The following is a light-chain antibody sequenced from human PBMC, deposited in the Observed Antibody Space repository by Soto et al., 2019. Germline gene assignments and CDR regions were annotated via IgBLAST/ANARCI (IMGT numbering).Light chain of an antibody. CDR3: QQYNKWRT. CDR1: QSVSSN. V-gene: IGKV3-15*01. Sequence: EIVLTQSPATLSVSLGERATLSCRASQSVSSNLAWYQQKPGQAPRLLIYGASTRATGIPARFSGSGSGTEFTLTITSLQSEDFAVYYCQQYNKWRTFGQGTKVDIK. J-gene: IGKJ1*01. CDR2: GAS.